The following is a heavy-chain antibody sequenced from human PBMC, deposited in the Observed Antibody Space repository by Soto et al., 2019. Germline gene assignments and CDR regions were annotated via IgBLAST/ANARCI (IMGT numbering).Heavy chain of an antibody. Sequence: QVQLQQWGAGPLKPSETLSLTCAVSGGFVSSGSYYWSWIRQPPGKGLEWIGEMSHSGGTHFNPSLKSRVTISVDTSKNQFSLKMSCVTAADTAVYYCARVERGTATTVVDAFDIWGPGTMVTVSS. CDR2: MSHSGGT. CDR3: ARVERGTATTVVDAFDI. D-gene: IGHD1-1*01. CDR1: GGFVSSGSYY. J-gene: IGHJ3*02. V-gene: IGHV4-34*01.